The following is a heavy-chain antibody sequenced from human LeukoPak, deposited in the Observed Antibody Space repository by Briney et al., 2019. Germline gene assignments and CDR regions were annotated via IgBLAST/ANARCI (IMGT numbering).Heavy chain of an antibody. J-gene: IGHJ4*02. Sequence: GASVKVSCKASGYRFISYGISWVRQAPGRGLEWMGWISAYNGNTKYAQKLQGRVTMTTDTSTSTAYMELRSLRSDDTAVYYCARTYYYESSGYPTDYWGQGTLVTVSS. V-gene: IGHV1-18*01. CDR1: GYRFISYG. D-gene: IGHD3-22*01. CDR3: ARTYYYESSGYPTDY. CDR2: ISAYNGNT.